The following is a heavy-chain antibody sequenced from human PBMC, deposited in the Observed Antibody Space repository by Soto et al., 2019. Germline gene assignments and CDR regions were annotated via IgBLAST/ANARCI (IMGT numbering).Heavy chain of an antibody. Sequence: ASVKVSCKASGYFFTTYGVSWVRQAPGQGLEWMGWISPYNGNTKYAQSFQGRVTMTTDTSTYTAYMELRSLRSDDPAVYYCARDFGSDLSAPGAVFDYWGQGTVVTVSS. D-gene: IGHD3-3*01. CDR3: ARDFGSDLSAPGAVFDY. CDR2: ISPYNGNT. CDR1: GYFFTTYG. J-gene: IGHJ4*02. V-gene: IGHV1-18*04.